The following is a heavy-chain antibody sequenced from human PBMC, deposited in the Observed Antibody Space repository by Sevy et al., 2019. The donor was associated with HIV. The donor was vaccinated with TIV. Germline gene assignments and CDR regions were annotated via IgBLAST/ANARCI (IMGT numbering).Heavy chain of an antibody. V-gene: IGHV3-30*04. CDR3: ARALSPTSRGVVITYYFDY. J-gene: IGHJ4*02. Sequence: GGSLRLSCAASGLTFSSYAMHWVRQAPGKGLEWAAVISYDGSNKYSADSVKGRFTISRDNSKNTRYLQMNSLRAEDTAVYYCARALSPTSRGVVITYYFDYWGQGTLVTVSS. CDR2: ISYDGSNK. CDR1: GLTFSSYA. D-gene: IGHD3-3*01.